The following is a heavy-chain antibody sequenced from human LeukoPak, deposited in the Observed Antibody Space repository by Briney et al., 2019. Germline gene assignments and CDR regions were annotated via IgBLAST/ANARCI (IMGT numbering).Heavy chain of an antibody. D-gene: IGHD2-15*01. CDR3: ASKGYCSGGSCYEYYFDY. V-gene: IGHV4-4*09. J-gene: IGHJ4*02. CDR1: GDSINAYY. CDR2: IYCSGTT. Sequence: AETLSLTCTVSGDSINAYYWGWIRQPPGKGLEWICYIYCSGTTKYNPSLESRVTISVDTSKNQFSLKLSSVTAADTAVYYCASKGYCSGGSCYEYYFDYWGQGTLVTVSS.